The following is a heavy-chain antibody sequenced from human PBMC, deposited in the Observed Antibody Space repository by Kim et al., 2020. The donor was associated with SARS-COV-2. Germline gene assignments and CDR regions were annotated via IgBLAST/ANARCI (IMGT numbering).Heavy chain of an antibody. CDR3: AREGIVFWGETGLEW. CDR2: ISTYNGDT. CDR1: GYTFTNYA. V-gene: IGHV1-18*01. J-gene: IGHJ6*01. D-gene: IGHD3-3*01. Sequence: ASVKVSCKASGYTFTNYAIRWVRQAPGQRLEWMGWISTYNGDTNYSQKLQGRVTITTDTSTSTAYMELRSLRSDDTAVYYCAREGIVFWGETGLEWWGRG.